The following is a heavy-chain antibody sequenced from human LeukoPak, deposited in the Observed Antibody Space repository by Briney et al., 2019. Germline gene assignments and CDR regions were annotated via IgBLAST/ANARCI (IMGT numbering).Heavy chain of an antibody. CDR3: ARDPRIQLYDY. D-gene: IGHD5-18*01. Sequence: ASVTVSFTASGYTFTSYGISWVRQAPGQGLEWMGWISAHNGNTNYAQKLQGRVTMTTDTSTSTAYMELRSLRSDDTAVYYCARDPRIQLYDYWGQGTLVTVSS. CDR1: GYTFTSYG. J-gene: IGHJ4*02. CDR2: ISAHNGNT. V-gene: IGHV1-18*01.